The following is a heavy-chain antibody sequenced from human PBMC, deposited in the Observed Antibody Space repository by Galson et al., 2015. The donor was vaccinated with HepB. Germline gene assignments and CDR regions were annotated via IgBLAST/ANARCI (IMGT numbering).Heavy chain of an antibody. CDR1: GFTFTSSA. D-gene: IGHD6-19*01. CDR3: ARRGAVAGFGAFDY. Sequence: SVKVSCKASGFTFTSSAVQWVRQARGQRLEWIGWIVVGSGNTNYAQKFQERVTITRDMSTSTAYMELSSLRSEDTAVYYCARRGAVAGFGAFDYWGQGTLVTVSS. J-gene: IGHJ4*02. V-gene: IGHV1-58*01. CDR2: IVVGSGNT.